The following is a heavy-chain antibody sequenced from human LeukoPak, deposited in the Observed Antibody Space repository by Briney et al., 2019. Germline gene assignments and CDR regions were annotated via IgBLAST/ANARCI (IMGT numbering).Heavy chain of an antibody. D-gene: IGHD5-12*01. CDR2: ISAYNGNT. J-gene: IGHJ4*02. CDR3: ARTSSTLWLRTPGGDY. CDR1: GYTFTSHG. Sequence: ASVKVSCKASGYTFTSHGISWVRQAPGQGLEWMGWISAYNGNTNYAQKLQGRVTMTTDTPTSTAYMELRSLRSDDTAVYYCARTSSTLWLRTPGGDYWGQGTLVTVSS. V-gene: IGHV1-18*01.